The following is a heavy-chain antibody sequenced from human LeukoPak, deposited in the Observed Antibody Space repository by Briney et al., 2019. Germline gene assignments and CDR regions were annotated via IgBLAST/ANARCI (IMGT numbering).Heavy chain of an antibody. Sequence: GGSLRLSCAASAFTFSSYSMNWVRQAPGKGLEWVSSISSSGSYIYYADSVKGRFTISRDNAKNSLYLQMNSLRAEDTAVYYCARERGYSSSAFIIWGQGTMVTVSS. J-gene: IGHJ3*02. D-gene: IGHD5-18*01. CDR3: ARERGYSSSAFII. CDR1: AFTFSSYS. CDR2: ISSSGSYI. V-gene: IGHV3-21*01.